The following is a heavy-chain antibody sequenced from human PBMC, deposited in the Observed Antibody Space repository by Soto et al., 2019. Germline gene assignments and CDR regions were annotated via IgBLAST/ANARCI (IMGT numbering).Heavy chain of an antibody. CDR1: SGPISSSNW. Sequence: QVQLQESGPGLVKPSGTLSLTSAVSSGPISSSNWWGWVRQPPGKGLEWLGEIYHSGSTNYNPSLKSRVTISLHKSKNQFDLKLSSVTAADTAVYYCARIDDIWVRSDAFDIWGQGTMVTVSS. J-gene: IGHJ3*02. CDR2: IYHSGST. CDR3: ARIDDIWVRSDAFDI. V-gene: IGHV4-4*02. D-gene: IGHD3-16*01.